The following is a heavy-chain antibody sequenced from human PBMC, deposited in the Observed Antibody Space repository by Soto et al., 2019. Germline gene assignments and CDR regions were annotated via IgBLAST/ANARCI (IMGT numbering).Heavy chain of an antibody. Sequence: ASVNVYCKASGYSFSSYAMHLGRQAPGQRLEWMGWINAGNGNTKYSQKFQGRVTITRDTSASTAYMELSSLRSEDTAVYYCALEFYCGGDCPTLDYWGQGTLVTVSS. CDR1: GYSFSSYA. V-gene: IGHV1-3*01. D-gene: IGHD2-21*02. J-gene: IGHJ4*02. CDR2: INAGNGNT. CDR3: ALEFYCGGDCPTLDY.